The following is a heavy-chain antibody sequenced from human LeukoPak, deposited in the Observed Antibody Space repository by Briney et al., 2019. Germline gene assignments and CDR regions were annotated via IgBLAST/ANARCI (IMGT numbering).Heavy chain of an antibody. Sequence: SVKVSCKASGGTFSSYAISWVRQAPGQGLEWMGGIIPIFGTANYAQKFQGRVTITADESTSTAYMELSSLRSEDTAVYYCAIRACSSTSCYSPYYYYYMDVWGKGTTVTISS. CDR1: GGTFSSYA. J-gene: IGHJ6*03. D-gene: IGHD2-2*01. CDR2: IIPIFGTA. V-gene: IGHV1-69*13. CDR3: AIRACSSTSCYSPYYYYYMDV.